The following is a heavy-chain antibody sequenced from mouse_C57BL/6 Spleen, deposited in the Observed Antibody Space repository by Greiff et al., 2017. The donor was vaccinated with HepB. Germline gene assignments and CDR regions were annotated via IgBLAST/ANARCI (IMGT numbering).Heavy chain of an antibody. V-gene: IGHV1-82*01. CDR2: IYPGDGDT. D-gene: IGHD3-2*02. Sequence: QVQLQQSGPELVKPGASVKISCKASGYAFSSSWMNWVKQRPGKGLEWIGRIYPGDGDTNYNGKFTGKATLTADKSSSTADMQRSSLTSEDSAVYCWARDLRLQNYWGQGTTLTVSS. CDR1: GYAFSSSW. CDR3: ARDLRLQNY. J-gene: IGHJ2*01.